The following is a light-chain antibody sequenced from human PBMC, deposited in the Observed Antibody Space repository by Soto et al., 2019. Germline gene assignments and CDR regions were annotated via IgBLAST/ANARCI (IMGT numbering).Light chain of an antibody. CDR1: NSNIGSNT. CDR3: AAWDDSLNGVV. CDR2: STN. J-gene: IGLJ2*01. Sequence: QAVVTQPPSASGTPGQRVTISCSGSNSNIGSNTVNWYQQLPGTAPKLLIYSTNQRPSGVPDRFSGSKSVTSASLAISGLQSEDEADYYCAAWDDSLNGVVFGGGTKVTVL. V-gene: IGLV1-44*01.